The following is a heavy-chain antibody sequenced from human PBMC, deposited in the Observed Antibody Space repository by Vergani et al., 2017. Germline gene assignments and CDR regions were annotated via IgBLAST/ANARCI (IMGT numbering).Heavy chain of an antibody. CDR1: GFTFSSYA. Sequence: EVQLLESGGGLVQPGGSLRLSCAASGFTFSSYAMSWVRQAPGRGLEWVSAISGSGGSTYYADSVKGRFTISRDNSKNTLYLQMNSLRAEYTAVDYCANTGGSYYYYYDGMDVWGQGTTVTVSS. CDR2: ISGSGGST. V-gene: IGHV3-23*01. D-gene: IGHD3-10*01. J-gene: IGHJ6*02. CDR3: ANTGGSYYYYYDGMDV.